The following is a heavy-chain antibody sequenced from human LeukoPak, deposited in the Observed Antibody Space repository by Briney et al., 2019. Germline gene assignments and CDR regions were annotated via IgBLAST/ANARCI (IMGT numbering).Heavy chain of an antibody. CDR3: ARGGYERAFDY. D-gene: IGHD5-12*01. J-gene: IGHJ4*02. V-gene: IGHV3-30*14. CDR1: GFTFSSYV. CDR2: ISHDGRDK. Sequence: GGSLRLSCAASGFTFSSYVIYWVRQAPGRGLEWVSFISHDGRDKDYADSVKGRFTISRDNSKNTLYLQMNSLRAEDTAVYYCARGGYERAFDYWGQGTLVTVSS.